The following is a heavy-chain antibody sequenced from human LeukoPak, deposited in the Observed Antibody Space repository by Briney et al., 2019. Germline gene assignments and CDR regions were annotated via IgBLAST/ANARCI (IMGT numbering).Heavy chain of an antibody. CDR3: ARDKSRTYGSADAFDI. D-gene: IGHD3-10*01. V-gene: IGHV4-39*07. CDR2: IYYSGST. CDR1: GGSISSSSYY. J-gene: IGHJ3*02. Sequence: PSETLSLTCTVSGGSISSSSYYWGWIRQPPGKGPEWIGSIYYSGSTYYNPSLKSRVTISVDTSKNQFSLKLSSVTAADTAVYYCARDKSRTYGSADAFDIWGQGTMVTVSS.